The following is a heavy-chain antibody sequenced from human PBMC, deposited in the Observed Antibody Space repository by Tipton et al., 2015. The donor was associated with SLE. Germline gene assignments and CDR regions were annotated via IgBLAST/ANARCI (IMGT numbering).Heavy chain of an antibody. V-gene: IGHV4-59*01. CDR3: ARDRGFDY. CDR2: IYYSGST. Sequence: LRLSCIVSGGSISSDYWSWIRQPPGKGLEWIGYIYYSGSTNYNPSLKSRVTISVDTSKNQFSLKLSSETAADTAVYYCARDRGFDYWGQGTLVTVSS. J-gene: IGHJ4*02. CDR1: GGSISSDY.